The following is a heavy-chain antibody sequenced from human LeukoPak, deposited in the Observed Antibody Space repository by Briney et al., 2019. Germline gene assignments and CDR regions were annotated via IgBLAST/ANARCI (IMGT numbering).Heavy chain of an antibody. V-gene: IGHV4-59*01. CDR3: ARGGGYYYDSSGYYAPTDYYFDY. CDR2: IYYSGST. Sequence: SETLSLTCTVSGGSISSYYWSWIRQPPGKGLEWIGYIYYSGSTNYNPSLKSRVTISVDTSKNQFSLKLSSVTAADTAVYYCARGGGYYYDSSGYYAPTDYYFDYWGQGTLVTVSS. CDR1: GGSISSYY. D-gene: IGHD3-22*01. J-gene: IGHJ4*02.